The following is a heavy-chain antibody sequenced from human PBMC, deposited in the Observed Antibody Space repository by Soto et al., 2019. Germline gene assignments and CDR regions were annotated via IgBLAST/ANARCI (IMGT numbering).Heavy chain of an antibody. CDR2: ITGSGAGT. V-gene: IGHV3-23*01. D-gene: IGHD2-21*02. CDR1: GFTFSSYA. CDR3: EVVAAIQGGHNRIDP. J-gene: IGHJ5*02. Sequence: GGSLRLSCAASGFTFSSYAMSWVRQAPGKGLEWVSSITGSGAGTYYADSVKGRFTISRDNSKNTLYLQMNSLRAEDTAVYYVEVVAAIQGGHNRIDPWGQGT.